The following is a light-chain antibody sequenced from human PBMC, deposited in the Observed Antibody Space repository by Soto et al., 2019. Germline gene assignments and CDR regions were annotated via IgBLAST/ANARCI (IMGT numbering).Light chain of an antibody. CDR1: ISDVGGYNY. CDR3: CSYAGRVLV. V-gene: IGLV2-11*01. Sequence: QSVLTQPRSVSGSPGQSVTISCTGTISDVGGYNYVSWYQQHPGKAPKLMIYDVSERPSGVPDRFSGSKSGNTASLTISGLQAEDEADYYCCSYAGRVLVFGGGTKLTVL. J-gene: IGLJ2*01. CDR2: DVS.